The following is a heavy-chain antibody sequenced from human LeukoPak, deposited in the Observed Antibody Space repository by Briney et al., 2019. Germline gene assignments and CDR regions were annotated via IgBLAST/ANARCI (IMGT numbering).Heavy chain of an antibody. D-gene: IGHD4-11*01. CDR3: ARAVTTIAPNWFDP. V-gene: IGHV1-8*01. CDR1: GYTFTSYD. Sequence: GASVKVSCKASGYTFTSYDINWVRQATGQGLEWMGWMNPNSGNTGYAQKFQGRVTMTRNTSISTACMELSSLRSEDTAVYYCARAVTTIAPNWFDPWGQGTLVTVSS. CDR2: MNPNSGNT. J-gene: IGHJ5*02.